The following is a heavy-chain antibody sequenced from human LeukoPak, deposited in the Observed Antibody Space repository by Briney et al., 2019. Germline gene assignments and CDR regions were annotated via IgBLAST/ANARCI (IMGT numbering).Heavy chain of an antibody. CDR1: GGSFSGYY. CDR3: ARRRIAVAGHFDY. V-gene: IGHV4-34*01. Sequence: SETPSLTCAVYGGSFSGYYWSWIRQPPGEGLEWIGEINHSGSTNYNPSLKSRVTISVDTSKNQFSLKLSSVTAADTAVYYCARRRIAVAGHFDYWGQGTLVTVSS. J-gene: IGHJ4*02. D-gene: IGHD6-19*01. CDR2: INHSGST.